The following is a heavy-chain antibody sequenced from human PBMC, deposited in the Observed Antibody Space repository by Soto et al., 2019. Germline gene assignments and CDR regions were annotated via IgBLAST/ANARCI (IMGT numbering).Heavy chain of an antibody. V-gene: IGHV3-64*01. Sequence: EVQLVESGGCLVQPGGSLRLSCAASGFTFSSYAMHWVRQAPGKGLEYVSAISSNGGSTYYANSVKGRFTISRDNSKNRLYLQMGSLRAEDMAVYYCAREGYCSSTSCYSFDYWGQGTLVTVSS. J-gene: IGHJ4*02. CDR1: GFTFSSYA. D-gene: IGHD2-2*01. CDR3: AREGYCSSTSCYSFDY. CDR2: ISSNGGST.